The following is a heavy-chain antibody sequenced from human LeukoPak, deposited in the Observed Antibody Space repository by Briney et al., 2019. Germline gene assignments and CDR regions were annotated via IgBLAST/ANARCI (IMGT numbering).Heavy chain of an antibody. Sequence: PSETLSLTCTVSGGSISSYYWSWIRQPPGKGLEWIGSIYYSGSTYYNPSLKSRVTISVDTSKNQFSLKLSSVTAADTAVYYCASTKIITHDALDIWGQGTMVTVSS. V-gene: IGHV4-39*01. CDR2: IYYSGST. D-gene: IGHD1-14*01. CDR1: GGSISSYY. CDR3: ASTKIITHDALDI. J-gene: IGHJ3*02.